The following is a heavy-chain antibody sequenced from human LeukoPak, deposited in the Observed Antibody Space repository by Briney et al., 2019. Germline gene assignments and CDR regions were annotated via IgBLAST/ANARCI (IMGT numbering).Heavy chain of an antibody. J-gene: IGHJ4*02. CDR3: ARDDGSSGLDY. D-gene: IGHD6-19*01. V-gene: IGHV4-30-2*01. CDR1: GGSISSSSYY. Sequence: QTSETLSLTCTVSGGSISSSSYYWSWIRQPPGKGLEWIGYIYHSGSTYYNPSLKSRVTISVDRSKNQFSLKLSSVTAADTAVYYCARDDGSSGLDYWGQGTLVTVSS. CDR2: IYHSGST.